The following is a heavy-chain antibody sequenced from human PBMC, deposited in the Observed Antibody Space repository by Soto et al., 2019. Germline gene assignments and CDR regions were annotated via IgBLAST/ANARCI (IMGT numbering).Heavy chain of an antibody. J-gene: IGHJ3*02. CDR2: IYTSGGT. V-gene: IGHV4-4*07. CDR1: GGSISSYY. D-gene: IGHD6-6*01. Sequence: QVQLKESGPGLVKPSETLSLTCTVSGGSISSYYWSWIRQPAGQGLEWIGRIYTSGGTNYNPSLNRRVTLSVDTSKNQFALKLSSVTGADPAGYYCARDRADRVAFDIWGQGTMVTVSS. CDR3: ARDRADRVAFDI.